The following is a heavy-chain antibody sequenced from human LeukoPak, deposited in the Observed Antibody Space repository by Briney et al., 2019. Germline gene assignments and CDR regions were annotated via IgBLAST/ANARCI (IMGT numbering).Heavy chain of an antibody. D-gene: IGHD3-16*01. CDR1: GFTFSSYA. J-gene: IGHJ6*02. V-gene: IGHV3-23*01. CDR3: AKVWSYFYYYYGMDV. CDR2: ISGSGGST. Sequence: GGSLRLSCAASGFTFSSYAMSWVRQAPGKGPEWGSAISGSGGSTYYADSVKGRFTISRDNSKNTLYLQMNSLRAEDTAVYYCAKVWSYFYYYYGMDVWGQGTTVTVSS.